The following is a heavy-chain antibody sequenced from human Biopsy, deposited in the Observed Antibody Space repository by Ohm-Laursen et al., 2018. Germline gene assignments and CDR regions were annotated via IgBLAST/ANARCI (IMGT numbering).Heavy chain of an antibody. CDR3: ARMPHFDY. V-gene: IGHV4-59*01. Sequence: GTLSLTCIVSGGSISGYHWSWIRKSPGKGLEWLAYISYTEGITSNPSLNGRATMSLDTSKNQFSLRLIYVTAADTAVYYCARMPHFDYWGQGILVTVSS. CDR1: GGSISGYH. CDR2: ISYTEGI. D-gene: IGHD2-2*01. J-gene: IGHJ4*02.